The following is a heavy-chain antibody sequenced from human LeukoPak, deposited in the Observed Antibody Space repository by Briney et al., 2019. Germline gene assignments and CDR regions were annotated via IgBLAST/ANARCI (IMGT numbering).Heavy chain of an antibody. D-gene: IGHD6-13*01. Sequence: SETLSLTCAVYGGSFSGYYWSWIRQPPGKGLEWIGEINHSGSTNYNPSLKSRVTISVDTSKNQFSLKLSSVTAADTAVYHCARAQDIAAAGTMWFDPWGQGTLVTVSS. CDR3: ARAQDIAAAGTMWFDP. V-gene: IGHV4-34*01. CDR2: INHSGST. J-gene: IGHJ5*02. CDR1: GGSFSGYY.